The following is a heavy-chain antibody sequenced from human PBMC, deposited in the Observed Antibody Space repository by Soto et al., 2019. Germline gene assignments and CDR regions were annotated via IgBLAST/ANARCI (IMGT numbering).Heavy chain of an antibody. D-gene: IGHD6-19*01. Sequence: ESGGGVVQPGRSLRLSCAASGFTFSSYGMHWVRQAPGKGLEWVAVISYDGSNKYYADSVKGRFTISRDNSKNTLYLQMNSLRAEDTAVYYCAKDGYSSGWYVADYWGQGTLVTVSS. J-gene: IGHJ4*02. V-gene: IGHV3-30*18. CDR2: ISYDGSNK. CDR3: AKDGYSSGWYVADY. CDR1: GFTFSSYG.